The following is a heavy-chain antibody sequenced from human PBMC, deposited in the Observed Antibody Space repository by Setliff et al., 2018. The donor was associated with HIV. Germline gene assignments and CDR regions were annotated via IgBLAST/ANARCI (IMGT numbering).Heavy chain of an antibody. CDR1: GGSISNYY. J-gene: IGHJ4*02. Sequence: PSETLSLTCTVSGGSISNYYWSWIRQPPGKGLEWIGYIYSTGYTNYHPSLKTRATISLDTSKSQFSLRLTSVTATDTAIYYCARRPREEPQRNYKFDSWGQGTLVTVSS. CDR2: IYSTGYT. CDR3: ARRPREEPQRNYKFDS. D-gene: IGHD1-7*01. V-gene: IGHV4-4*09.